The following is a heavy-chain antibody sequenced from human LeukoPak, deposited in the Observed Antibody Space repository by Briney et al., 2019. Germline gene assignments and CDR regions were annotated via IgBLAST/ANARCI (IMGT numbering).Heavy chain of an antibody. D-gene: IGHD4-11*01. Sequence: TPSETLSLTCTVAGGPISGYYWSWIRQPPGKELEWIGYIYSSGSSGSANYNPSLTSRVTISIDTSKNQFSLTLSSVTAADTAVYYCARQGTTVTHFDYWGQGTLVTVSS. CDR3: ARQGTTVTHFDY. CDR1: GGPISGYY. V-gene: IGHV4-59*01. CDR2: IYSSGSSGSA. J-gene: IGHJ4*02.